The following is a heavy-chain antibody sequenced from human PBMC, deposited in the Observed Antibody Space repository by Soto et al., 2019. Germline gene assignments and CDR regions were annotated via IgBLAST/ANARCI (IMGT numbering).Heavy chain of an antibody. D-gene: IGHD5-12*01. CDR3: ARNGQTYDYYFFDN. Sequence: QVQLVQSGAEVKKPGASVKVSCKASGYTLTHYYMHWVRQAPGQGPEWVGVINPSTLVTSYAQKFKGRVTMTRDTSTSTVYMELNSLISEDTAVYYCARNGQTYDYYFFDNWGQGTLVTVSS. CDR2: INPSTLVT. CDR1: GYTLTHYY. J-gene: IGHJ4*02. V-gene: IGHV1-46*01.